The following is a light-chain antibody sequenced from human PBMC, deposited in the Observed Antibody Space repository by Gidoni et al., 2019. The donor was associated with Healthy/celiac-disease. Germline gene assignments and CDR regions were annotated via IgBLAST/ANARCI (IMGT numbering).Light chain of an antibody. V-gene: IGKV3-15*01. CDR2: GAS. CDR3: QQYNNWPPSIT. Sequence: EIVMTQSPATLSVSPGERATLSCRASQSVRSNLAWYQQKPGQAPRLLIYGASPRATGIPARFSGSGSGTEFTLTISSLQSEDFAVYYCQQYNNWPPSITFGHXTRLEI. J-gene: IGKJ5*01. CDR1: QSVRSN.